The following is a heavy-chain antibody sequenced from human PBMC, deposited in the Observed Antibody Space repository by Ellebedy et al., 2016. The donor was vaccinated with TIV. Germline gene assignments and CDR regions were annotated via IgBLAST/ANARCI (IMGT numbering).Heavy chain of an antibody. Sequence: AASVKVSCKASGYTFRSYGITWVRQAPGQGLEWMGWISAYNDNTNYAQNLKGRVTMTTDTSTNTAYMELRSLISDDTAVYYCARDEGGEGSMIVVVHFDYWGQGTLVTVSS. V-gene: IGHV1-18*01. CDR3: ARDEGGEGSMIVVVHFDY. D-gene: IGHD3-22*01. CDR1: GYTFRSYG. J-gene: IGHJ4*02. CDR2: ISAYNDNT.